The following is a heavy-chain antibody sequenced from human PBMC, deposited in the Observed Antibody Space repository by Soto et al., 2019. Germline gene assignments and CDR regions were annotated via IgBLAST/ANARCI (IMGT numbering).Heavy chain of an antibody. D-gene: IGHD1-1*01. CDR1: GISLSTSVVG. CDR2: VYWNDDK. Sequence: SGAMLVNPTPTLTLTCTLSGISLSTSVVGLGWLRQTPGKALEWLALVYWNDDKHYSPSLKTRLTITKDTSKNQAILTMTNMDPVDTATYYCARGLATLPVFAFDIWGQATVVTVSS. J-gene: IGHJ3*02. CDR3: ARGLATLPVFAFDI. V-gene: IGHV2-5*01.